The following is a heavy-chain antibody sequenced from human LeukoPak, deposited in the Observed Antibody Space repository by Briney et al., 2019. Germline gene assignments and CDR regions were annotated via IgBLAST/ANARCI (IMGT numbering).Heavy chain of an antibody. CDR3: ARDGYYGSSGSYRPPRPFDY. Sequence: ASVKVSCKASRYTFTSYAMHWVRQAPGQRLEWMGWINAGNGNTKYSQKFQGRVTITRDTSASTAYMELSSLRSEDTAVYYCARDGYYGSSGSYRPPRPFDYWGQGTLVTVSS. J-gene: IGHJ4*02. CDR1: RYTFTSYA. D-gene: IGHD1-26*01. V-gene: IGHV1-3*01. CDR2: INAGNGNT.